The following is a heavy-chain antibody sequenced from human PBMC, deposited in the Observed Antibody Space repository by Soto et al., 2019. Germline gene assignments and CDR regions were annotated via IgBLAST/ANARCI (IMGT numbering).Heavy chain of an antibody. CDR3: ARQDRVVADGRWFDP. D-gene: IGHD2-15*01. V-gene: IGHV4-38-2*02. Sequence: PSETLSLTCTVSGYSISSGYHWAWIRQPPGKGLEWLGSVHYSGNTYYNPSLKSRLTISVDKSKNQFSLNLSSVTAADTAVYYCARQDRVVADGRWFDPWGQVTLFTASS. J-gene: IGHJ5*02. CDR1: GYSISSGYH. CDR2: VHYSGNT.